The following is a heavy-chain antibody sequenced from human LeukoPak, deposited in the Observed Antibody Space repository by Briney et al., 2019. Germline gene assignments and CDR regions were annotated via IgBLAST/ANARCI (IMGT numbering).Heavy chain of an antibody. D-gene: IGHD3-22*01. Sequence: SGRSLRLSCAASGFTVSSNYMSWVRQAPGTGLESVSVIYSGGSTYYADSVKGRFTISRDNSKNTLYLQMNSLRAEDTAVYYCARDYYDNSGYFPISYFDYWGQGTLVTVSS. CDR1: GFTVSSNY. CDR2: IYSGGST. CDR3: ARDYYDNSGYFPISYFDY. J-gene: IGHJ4*02. V-gene: IGHV3-66*01.